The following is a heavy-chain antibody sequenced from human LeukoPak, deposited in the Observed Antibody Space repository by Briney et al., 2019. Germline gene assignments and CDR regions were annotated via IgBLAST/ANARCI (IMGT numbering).Heavy chain of an antibody. V-gene: IGHV4-59*08. D-gene: IGHD3-22*01. CDR3: ARRWYFDSDGYWYYFDY. Sequence: SETLSLTCTVSGDSISGYYWNWIRQPPGKGLEWIGFIYSSGSTNYNPSLKSRVTISLDTSKNQFSLKLSSVTAADTAVYYCARRWYFDSDGYWYYFDYWGQGALVTVSS. J-gene: IGHJ4*02. CDR2: IYSSGST. CDR1: GDSISGYY.